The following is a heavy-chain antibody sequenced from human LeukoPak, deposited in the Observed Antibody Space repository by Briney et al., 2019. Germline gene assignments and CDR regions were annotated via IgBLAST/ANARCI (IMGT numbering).Heavy chain of an antibody. CDR2: ISSSGGGSAI. CDR1: GFTLSSYA. D-gene: IGHD6-6*01. CDR3: ARKSLAARGMDY. V-gene: IGHV3-23*01. Sequence: GGALKLSFAASGFTLSSYAMNWVRPAPGKGREGISAISSSGGGSAIFYADSVKGRFTISRDNSKNTLYLQMNSLSGEDTSIYYCARKSLAARGMDYWGQGSLVTVSS. J-gene: IGHJ4*02.